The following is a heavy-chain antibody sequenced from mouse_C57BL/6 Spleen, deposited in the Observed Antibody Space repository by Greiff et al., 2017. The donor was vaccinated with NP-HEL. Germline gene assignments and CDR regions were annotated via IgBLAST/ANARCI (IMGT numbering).Heavy chain of an antibody. D-gene: IGHD2-5*01. CDR2: ISYDGSN. J-gene: IGHJ4*01. V-gene: IGHV3-6*01. CDR3: ARYSNYDYYAMDY. Sequence: EVKLMESGPGLVKPSQSLSLTCSVTGYSITSGYYWYWIRQFPGNKLEWMGYISYDGSNNYNPSLKNRISITRDTSKNQFFLKLNSVTTEDTATYYCARYSNYDYYAMDYWGQGTSVTVSS. CDR1: GYSITSGYY.